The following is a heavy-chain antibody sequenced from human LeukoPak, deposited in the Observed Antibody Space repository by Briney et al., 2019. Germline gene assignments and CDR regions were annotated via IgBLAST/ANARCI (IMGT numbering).Heavy chain of an antibody. CDR3: ARDHHGGSDY. CDR1: GFIFGDYN. J-gene: IGHJ4*02. CDR2: ISSGGSTI. Sequence: GGSLRLSCAASGFIFGDYNMNWVRQAPGKGLEWVSYISSGGSTIYYADSVKGRFTISRDNARNSLYLQMNSLRAEDTAVYYCARDHHGGSDYWGQGTLVTVSS. D-gene: IGHD3-16*01. V-gene: IGHV3-48*01.